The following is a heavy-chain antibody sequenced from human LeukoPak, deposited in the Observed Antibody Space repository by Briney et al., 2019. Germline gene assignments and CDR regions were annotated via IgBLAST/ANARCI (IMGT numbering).Heavy chain of an antibody. Sequence: SETLSLTCTASGGSISSYYWSWIRQPAGKGLEWIGRIYTSGSTNYNPSLKSRVTMSVDTSKNQFSLKLSSVTAADTAVYYCAREKRGDFWSGQITSVDYWGQGTLVTVSS. D-gene: IGHD3-3*01. CDR3: AREKRGDFWSGQITSVDY. J-gene: IGHJ4*02. CDR2: IYTSGST. CDR1: GGSISSYY. V-gene: IGHV4-4*07.